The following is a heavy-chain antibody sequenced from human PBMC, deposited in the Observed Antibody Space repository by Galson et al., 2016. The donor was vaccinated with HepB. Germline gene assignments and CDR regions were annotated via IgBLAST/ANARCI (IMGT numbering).Heavy chain of an antibody. CDR3: ARGDYASGSFFGGLDV. CDR2: ISTYNGNT. V-gene: IGHV1-18*01. Sequence: SVKVSCKASGYSFNSYGITWVRQAPGQGLEWLGWISTYNGNTNYAQKFQGRVTMTTDTSASTAYMEMRSLRSDDAAVYFCARGDYASGSFFGGLDVWGQGTTVTVSS. CDR1: GYSFNSYG. D-gene: IGHD3-10*01. J-gene: IGHJ6*02.